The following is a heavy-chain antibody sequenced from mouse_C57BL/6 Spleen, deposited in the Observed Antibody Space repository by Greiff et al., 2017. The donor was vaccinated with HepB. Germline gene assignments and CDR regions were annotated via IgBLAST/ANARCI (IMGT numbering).Heavy chain of an antibody. J-gene: IGHJ2*01. CDR3: ARDYYGLFDY. D-gene: IGHD1-2*01. Sequence: VQLQQSGAELVRPGASVKLSCKASGYTFTDYYINWVKQRPGQGLEWIARIYPGSGNTYYNEKFKGKATLTAEKSSSTAYMQLSSLTSEDSAVYFCARDYYGLFDYWGQGTTLTVSS. CDR2: IYPGSGNT. V-gene: IGHV1-76*01. CDR1: GYTFTDYY.